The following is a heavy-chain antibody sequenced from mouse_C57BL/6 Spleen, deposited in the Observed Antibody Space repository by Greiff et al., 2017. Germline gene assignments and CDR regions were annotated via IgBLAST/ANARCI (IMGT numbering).Heavy chain of an antibody. D-gene: IGHD4-1*01. CDR2: ISSGGSYT. J-gene: IGHJ2*01. Sequence: EVQGVESGGDLVKPGGSLTLSCAASGFTFSSYGMSWVRQTPDKRLEWVATISSGGSYTYYPDSVKGRFTISRDNAKNTLYLQMSSLKSEDTAMYYCARQGSNAYLDYWGQGTTLTVSS. V-gene: IGHV5-6*01. CDR1: GFTFSSYG. CDR3: ARQGSNAYLDY.